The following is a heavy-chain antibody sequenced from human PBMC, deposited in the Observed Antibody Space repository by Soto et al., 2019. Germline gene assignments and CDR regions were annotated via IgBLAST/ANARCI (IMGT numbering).Heavy chain of an antibody. J-gene: IGHJ4*02. CDR1: GFTFSSDA. V-gene: IGHV3-30-3*01. CDR3: ARSRYYYDTSDYLDY. Sequence: QVQLVESGGGVVQPGRSLRLSCAVSGFTFSSDAMHWVRQAPGKGLGWVAVISYHGSDKYYADSVKGRFTISRDNSKNTLYLQMNSLKAEDTAVYYCARSRYYYDTSDYLDYWGQGTLVTVSS. D-gene: IGHD3-22*01. CDR2: ISYHGSDK.